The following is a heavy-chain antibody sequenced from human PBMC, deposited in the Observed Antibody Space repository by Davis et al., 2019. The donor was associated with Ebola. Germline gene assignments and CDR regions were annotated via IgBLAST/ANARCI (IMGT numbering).Heavy chain of an antibody. D-gene: IGHD2-2*01. CDR2: ISGSGGNT. J-gene: IGHJ6*02. CDR3: ARDIVVVPAAIVYYGMDV. CDR1: GFTFNSYG. Sequence: GGSLRLSCGTSGFTFNSYGMNWVRQAPGKGLEWVSYISGSGGNTYYADSVKGRFTISRDNAKNSLYLQMNSLRAEDTAVYYCARDIVVVPAAIVYYGMDVWGQGTTVTVSS. V-gene: IGHV3-21*01.